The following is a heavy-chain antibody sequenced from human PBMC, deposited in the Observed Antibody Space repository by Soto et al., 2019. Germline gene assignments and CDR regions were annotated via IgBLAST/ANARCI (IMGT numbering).Heavy chain of an antibody. CDR3: VMVDNYVTPTPQDV. V-gene: IGHV1-18*01. D-gene: IGHD3-16*01. J-gene: IGHJ6*02. CDR1: GYIFVNYG. CDR2: ISPYTGNT. Sequence: QVQLVQSGDEVKKPGSSVKVSCKASGYIFVNYGIAWVRQAPRQGLQWMVWISPYTGNTHSASKVQGRLTMTTDTSTSTAYMDLGSLTSDDTAVYYCVMVDNYVTPTPQDVWGQGTTVTVSS.